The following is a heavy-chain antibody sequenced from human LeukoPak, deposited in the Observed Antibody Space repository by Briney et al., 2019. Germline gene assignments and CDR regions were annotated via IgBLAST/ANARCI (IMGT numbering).Heavy chain of an antibody. D-gene: IGHD3-10*01. CDR3: ARGYYPPRWYFDL. Sequence: PSETLSLTCALCGGSFSSYSWSWTWIRQTPEKGLEWIGEIIEKGNANYNPSLKSRVTIDLDTSKNQFSLKLTSMTAADTAMYYCARGYYPPRWYFDLWGRGTLVTVSS. V-gene: IGHV4-34*01. CDR1: GGSFSSYS. CDR2: IIEKGNA. J-gene: IGHJ2*01.